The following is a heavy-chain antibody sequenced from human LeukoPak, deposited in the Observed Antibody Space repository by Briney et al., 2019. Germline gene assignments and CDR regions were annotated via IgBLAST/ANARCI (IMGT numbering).Heavy chain of an antibody. Sequence: PGGSLRLSCAASGFTFRNYAMNWVRQAPGKGLEWVSGISDSGGVIDYADSVKGRFTISRDTSKNTLHLQMNGLRAEDTAVYYCAKRLRDGYNSPIDFWGQGTLVTVSS. CDR3: AKRLRDGYNSPIDF. J-gene: IGHJ4*02. CDR1: GFTFRNYA. D-gene: IGHD5-24*01. V-gene: IGHV3-23*01. CDR2: ISDSGGVI.